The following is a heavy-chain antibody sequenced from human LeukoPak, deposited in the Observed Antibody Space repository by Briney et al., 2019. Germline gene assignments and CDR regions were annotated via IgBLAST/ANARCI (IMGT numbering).Heavy chain of an antibody. CDR2: INHSGST. CDR3: ARAGYSYGYGYYYMDV. Sequence: SETLSLTCAVYGGSFSGYYWSWIRQPPGKGLEWIGEINHSGSTNYNPSLKSRVTISVDTSKNQFSLKLSSVTAADTAVYYCARAGYSYGYGYYYMDVWGKGTTVTVS. CDR1: GGSFSGYY. D-gene: IGHD5-18*01. V-gene: IGHV4-34*01. J-gene: IGHJ6*03.